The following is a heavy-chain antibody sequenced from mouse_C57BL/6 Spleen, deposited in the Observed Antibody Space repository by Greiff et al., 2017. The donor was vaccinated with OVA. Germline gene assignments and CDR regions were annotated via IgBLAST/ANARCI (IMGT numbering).Heavy chain of an antibody. V-gene: IGHV1-64*01. CDR3: ARTEGGYDLLDY. Sequence: QVQLQQPGAELVKPGASVKLSCKASGYTFTSYWMHWVKQRPGQGLEWIGMIHPNSGSTNYNEKFKSKATLTVDKSSSTAYMQLSSLTSEDSAVYYCARTEGGYDLLDYWGQGTTLTVSS. D-gene: IGHD2-2*01. CDR1: GYTFTSYW. CDR2: IHPNSGST. J-gene: IGHJ2*01.